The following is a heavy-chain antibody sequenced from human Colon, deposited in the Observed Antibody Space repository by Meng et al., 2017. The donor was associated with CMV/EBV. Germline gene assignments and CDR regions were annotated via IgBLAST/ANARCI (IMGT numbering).Heavy chain of an antibody. Sequence: EVQLVESGGXQVKPGGPLXLSCAASGFNFSIHSMNWVRQAPGKGLEWVSSITRSSSQIHYAESVKGRFTISRDNAKNSLYLQMDSLRAEDTAVYYCARGRYDFWSGGDNWGQGTLVTVSS. CDR2: ITRSSSQI. V-gene: IGHV3-21*01. D-gene: IGHD3-3*01. CDR3: ARGRYDFWSGGDN. CDR1: GFNFSIHS. J-gene: IGHJ4*02.